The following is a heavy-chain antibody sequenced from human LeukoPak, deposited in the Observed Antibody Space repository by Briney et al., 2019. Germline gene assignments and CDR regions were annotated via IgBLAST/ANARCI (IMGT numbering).Heavy chain of an antibody. J-gene: IGHJ5*02. CDR2: INHSGST. Sequence: SETLSLTCAVYGGSFSGYYWSWIRQPPGKGLEWIGEINHSGSTNYNPSLKSRVTISVDTSKNQFSLKLSSVTAADTAVYYCATLGLYSSSWYWFDPWGQGTLVTVSS. D-gene: IGHD6-13*01. CDR1: GGSFSGYY. CDR3: ATLGLYSSSWYWFDP. V-gene: IGHV4-34*01.